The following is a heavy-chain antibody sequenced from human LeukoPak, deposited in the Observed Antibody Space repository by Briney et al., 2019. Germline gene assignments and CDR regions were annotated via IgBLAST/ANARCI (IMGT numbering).Heavy chain of an antibody. CDR2: IYPGDSDT. CDR1: GYNFPTYW. J-gene: IGHJ3*02. D-gene: IGHD2-21*02. V-gene: IGHV5-51*01. Sequence: GESLKISCEGSGYNFPTYWIGWVRQMPGKGLEWMGIIYPGDSDTRYSPSFQGQVTISADKSISTAYLQWSSLKASDTAMYYCARRFRCGGDCQQNAFDIWGQGTMVTVSS. CDR3: ARRFRCGGDCQQNAFDI.